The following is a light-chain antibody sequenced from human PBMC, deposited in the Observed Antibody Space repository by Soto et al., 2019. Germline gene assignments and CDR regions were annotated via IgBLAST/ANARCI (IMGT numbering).Light chain of an antibody. CDR3: QQSYSTPIG. V-gene: IGKV1-12*01. J-gene: IGKJ5*01. CDR2: GAS. Sequence: DIQMTQSPPSVSASVGDRVTITCRASQDVGKWLAWYQQKPGKAPTLLIHGASSLQSGVPPRYSGSGYGTDFTLTISSLQPEDFATYYCQQSYSTPIGFGQGTRLEIK. CDR1: QDVGKW.